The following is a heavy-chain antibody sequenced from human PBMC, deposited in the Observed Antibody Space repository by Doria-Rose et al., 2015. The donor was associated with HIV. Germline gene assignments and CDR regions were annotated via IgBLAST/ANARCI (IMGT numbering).Heavy chain of an antibody. V-gene: IGHV4-31*02. CDR3: AREGWASDKGVWFDP. CDR2: IYYSGST. Sequence: PGKGLEWIGYIYYSGSTYYNPSLKSRVTISVDTSKNQFSLKLSSVTAADTAVYYCAREGWASDKGVWFDPWGQGTLVTVSS. D-gene: IGHD3-10*01. J-gene: IGHJ5*02.